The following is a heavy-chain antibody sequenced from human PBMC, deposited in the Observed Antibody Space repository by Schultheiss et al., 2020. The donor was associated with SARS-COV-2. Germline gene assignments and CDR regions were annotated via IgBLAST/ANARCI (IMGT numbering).Heavy chain of an antibody. D-gene: IGHD2-15*01. Sequence: SETLSLTCTVSGGSIYSTSFYWGWIRLPPGKGLEWIGEINQSGSTNYNPSLKRRVTISVDTSKNQFSLKLSSVTAADTAVYYCASPAPRYCSGGSCYRNYYYYYGMDVWGQGTTVTVSS. V-gene: IGHV4-39*07. CDR1: GGSIYSTSFY. CDR2: INQSGST. CDR3: ASPAPRYCSGGSCYRNYYYYYGMDV. J-gene: IGHJ6*02.